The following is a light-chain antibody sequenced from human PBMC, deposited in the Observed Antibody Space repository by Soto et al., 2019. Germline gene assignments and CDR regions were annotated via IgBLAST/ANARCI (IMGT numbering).Light chain of an antibody. Sequence: QSALTQPASVSGSPGQSITISCTGTSSDVGGYNFVSWYQQFPGKAPKLMIYEVSNRPSGVSNRFSGSKSGNTASLTVSGLQAEAEADYYCSSYRVSSTPVIFGGGTKLTVL. CDR2: EVS. J-gene: IGLJ2*01. V-gene: IGLV2-14*01. CDR3: SSYRVSSTPVI. CDR1: SSDVGGYNF.